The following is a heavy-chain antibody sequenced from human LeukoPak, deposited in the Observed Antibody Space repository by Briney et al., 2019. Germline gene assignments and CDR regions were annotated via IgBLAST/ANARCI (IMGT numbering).Heavy chain of an antibody. V-gene: IGHV3-30*02. Sequence: GESLRLSCAASGFTFSSYGMHWVRQAPAKGLEWVAFIRYDGSNKYYADSVKGRFTISRDNSKNTLYLQINSLRAEDTAVYYCAKGVYDFWSGYSDYWGQGTLVTVSS. D-gene: IGHD3-3*01. CDR1: GFTFSSYG. J-gene: IGHJ4*02. CDR2: IRYDGSNK. CDR3: AKGVYDFWSGYSDY.